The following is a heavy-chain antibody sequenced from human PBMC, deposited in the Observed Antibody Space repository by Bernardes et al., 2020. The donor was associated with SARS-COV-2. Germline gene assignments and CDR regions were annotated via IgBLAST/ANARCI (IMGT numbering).Heavy chain of an antibody. CDR1: GASISGYY. J-gene: IGHJ4*02. CDR3: ARGAGIPQVLDF. Sequence: ETLSLTCTVSGASISGYYWSWVRQPPGKGLEWIGYLSYDGVTNYSPSLESRVTISIDTSRNQFSLKLSSVTAADTAVYYCARGAGIPQVLDFWARGTLVTVSS. CDR2: LSYDGVT. V-gene: IGHV4-59*01.